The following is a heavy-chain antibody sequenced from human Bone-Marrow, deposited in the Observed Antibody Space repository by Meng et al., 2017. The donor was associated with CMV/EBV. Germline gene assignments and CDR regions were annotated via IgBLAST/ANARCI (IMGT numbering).Heavy chain of an antibody. CDR2: INPKSGAT. CDR3: ARGVSRSRLPAAAITIWAVAGPFDY. D-gene: IGHD6-19*01. Sequence: ASVKVSCKASGYTFTHYYMHWVRQAPGQGLEWMGWINPKSGATESAQKFQGRVTMTRDTSISTVYMELSRLTSDDTAVYSCARGVSRSRLPAAAITIWAVAGPFDYWGQGTLVTVSS. J-gene: IGHJ4*02. CDR1: GYTFTHYY. V-gene: IGHV1-2*02.